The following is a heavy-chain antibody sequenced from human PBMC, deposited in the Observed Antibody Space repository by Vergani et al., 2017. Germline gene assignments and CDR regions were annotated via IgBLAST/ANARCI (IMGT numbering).Heavy chain of an antibody. CDR1: GGSISSGGYY. D-gene: IGHD6-6*01. J-gene: IGHJ5*02. Sequence: QVQLQESGPGLVKPSQTLSLTCTVSGGSISSGGYYWSWIRPHPGKGLEWIGYIYYSGSTYYNPSLKSRVTISVDTSKNQFSLKLSSVTAADTAVYYCARDNTWGSSSSYNWFDTWGQGNLVTVSS. CDR2: IYYSGST. CDR3: ARDNTWGSSSSYNWFDT. V-gene: IGHV4-31*03.